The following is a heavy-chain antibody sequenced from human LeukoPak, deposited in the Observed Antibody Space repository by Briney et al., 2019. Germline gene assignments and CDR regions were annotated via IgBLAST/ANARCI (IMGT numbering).Heavy chain of an antibody. CDR3: ARQYHIEVPGRPMNWFDP. D-gene: IGHD2-2*01. J-gene: IGHJ5*02. Sequence: NTSETLSLTCNVSGGSIRSRDYYWAWIRQPPGKGLQWIGSIYYSGSTYYNPSLKSRVTISVDTSKSQFSLKLSSVTAADTAVYYCARQYHIEVPGRPMNWFDPWGQGTLVTVSS. V-gene: IGHV4-39*01. CDR2: IYYSGST. CDR1: GGSIRSRDYY.